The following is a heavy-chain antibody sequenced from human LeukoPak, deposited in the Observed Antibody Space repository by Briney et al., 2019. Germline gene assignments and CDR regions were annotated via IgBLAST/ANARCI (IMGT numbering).Heavy chain of an antibody. J-gene: IGHJ4*02. CDR1: GGSISSYY. D-gene: IGHD5-24*01. CDR3: ARRGSRDGYAMNDY. Sequence: SETLSLTCTVSGGSISSYYWSWIRQPPGKGLEWIGEINHSGSTNYNPSLKSRVTISVDTSKNQFSLKLSSVTAADTAVYYCARRGSRDGYAMNDYWGQGTLVTVSS. V-gene: IGHV4-34*01. CDR2: INHSGST.